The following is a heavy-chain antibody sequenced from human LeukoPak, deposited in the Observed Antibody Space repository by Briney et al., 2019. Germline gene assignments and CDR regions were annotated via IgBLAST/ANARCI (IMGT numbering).Heavy chain of an antibody. V-gene: IGHV3-53*01. CDR2: IYSGGST. J-gene: IGHJ3*02. Sequence: EGSLRLSCAASGFTFSSNYMSWVRQAPGKGLEWVSVIYSGGSTYYADSVKGRFTISRDNSKNTLYLQMNSLRAEDTAVYYCARLGRYCGGDCSRAFDIWGQGTMVTVSS. D-gene: IGHD2-21*02. CDR1: GFTFSSNY. CDR3: ARLGRYCGGDCSRAFDI.